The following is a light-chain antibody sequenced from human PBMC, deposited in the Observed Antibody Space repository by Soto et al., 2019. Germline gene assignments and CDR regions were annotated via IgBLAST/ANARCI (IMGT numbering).Light chain of an antibody. Sequence: EIVLTQSPGTLSLSPGERATLSCRASQSVSSSLAWYQQKHGQAPRLLISDTSNRATGIPARFSGSGSGTDFTLTIDRLQPDDFATYYCQQYHTSSITFGQGTRLEI. CDR2: DTS. V-gene: IGKV3-11*01. J-gene: IGKJ5*01. CDR3: QQYHTSSIT. CDR1: QSVSSS.